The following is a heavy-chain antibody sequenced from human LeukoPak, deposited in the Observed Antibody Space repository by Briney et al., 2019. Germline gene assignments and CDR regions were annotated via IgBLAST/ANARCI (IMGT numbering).Heavy chain of an antibody. V-gene: IGHV1-2*02. CDR3: ARSCSSTSCYSAFDI. CDR2: INPNSGGT. J-gene: IGHJ3*02. Sequence: ASVKVSCKASGYTFTGYYMHWVRQAPGQGLEWMGWINPNSGGTNYAQKFQGRVTITRNTSISTAYMELSSLRSEDTAVYYCARSCSSTSCYSAFDIWGQGTMVTVSS. CDR1: GYTFTGYY. D-gene: IGHD2-2*02.